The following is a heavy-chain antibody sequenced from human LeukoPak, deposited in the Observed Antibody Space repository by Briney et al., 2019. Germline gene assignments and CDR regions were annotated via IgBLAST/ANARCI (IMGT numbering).Heavy chain of an antibody. J-gene: IGHJ6*03. CDR3: VRPAGGHYDYYYMDV. CDR2: VYPGDSDT. CDR1: EYSFTTYW. Sequence: GESLKISCMASEYSFTTYWIGWVRQTPEKGLEWIGVVYPGDSDTRYNPPFQGQVTISADKSINTAFLQWSSLKVSDTAMYYCVRPAGGHYDYYYMDVWGKGTAVTVSS. V-gene: IGHV5-51*01. D-gene: IGHD3-16*01.